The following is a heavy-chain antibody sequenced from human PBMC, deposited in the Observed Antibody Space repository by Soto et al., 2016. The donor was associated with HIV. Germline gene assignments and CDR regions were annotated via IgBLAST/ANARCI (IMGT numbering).Heavy chain of an antibody. CDR2: VTGNGDIK. Sequence: EVQLWESGGGLIQPGGSLRLSCAASGFTFTSYAMNWVRWAPGRGLEWVSTVTGNGDIKYYADSVQGRFTISRDNSENTLSLQMNSLRAEDTALYYCAKDGDHDILTGHGHYFDYWGQGILVTVSS. CDR3: AKDGDHDILTGHGHYFDY. J-gene: IGHJ4*02. V-gene: IGHV3-23*01. D-gene: IGHD3-9*01. CDR1: GFTFTSYA.